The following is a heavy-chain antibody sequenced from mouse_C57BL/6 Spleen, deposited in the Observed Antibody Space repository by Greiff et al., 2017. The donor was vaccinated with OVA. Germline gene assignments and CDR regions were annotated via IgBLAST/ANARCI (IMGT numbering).Heavy chain of an antibody. CDR2: ISYDGSN. CDR1: GYSITSGYY. V-gene: IGHV3-6*01. CDR3: ATPLYYGSSYRDY. J-gene: IGHJ4*01. Sequence: EVKLMESGPGLVKPSQSLSLTCSVTGYSITSGYYWNWIRQFPGNKLEWMGYISYDGSNNYNPSLKNRISITRDTSKNQFFLKLNSVTTEDTATYYCATPLYYGSSYRDYWGQGTSVTVSS. D-gene: IGHD1-1*01.